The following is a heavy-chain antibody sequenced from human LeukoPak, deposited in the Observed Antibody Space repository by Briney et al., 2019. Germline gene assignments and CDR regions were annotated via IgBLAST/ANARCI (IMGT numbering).Heavy chain of an antibody. CDR1: GFTVSSNY. V-gene: IGHV3-66*01. D-gene: IGHD1-26*01. CDR2: IYSGGST. Sequence: GGSLRLSCAASGFTVSSNYMSWVRQAPGKGLEWVSVIYSGGSTYYADSVKGRFTISRDNSKNTLYLQMNSLRAEDTAVYYCARERGSGSYYVGLRGAFDTWGQGTMVTVSS. CDR3: ARERGSGSYYVGLRGAFDT. J-gene: IGHJ3*02.